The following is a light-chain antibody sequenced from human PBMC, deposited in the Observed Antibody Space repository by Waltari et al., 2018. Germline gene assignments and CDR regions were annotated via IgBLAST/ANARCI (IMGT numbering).Light chain of an antibody. Sequence: QSALTQPRSVSGSPGQSVTISCAGTSGDVGAYNYVSWYQQYPGKAPKVILYDVNKRPSGVPARFAGSKAGSTAALTISGLQAEDEADYYCCSYAGSPWVFGGGTKLTVL. CDR1: SGDVGAYNY. J-gene: IGLJ3*02. CDR2: DVN. CDR3: CSYAGSPWV. V-gene: IGLV2-11*01.